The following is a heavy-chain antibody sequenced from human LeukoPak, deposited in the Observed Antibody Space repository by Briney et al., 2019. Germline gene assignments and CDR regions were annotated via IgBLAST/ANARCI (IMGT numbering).Heavy chain of an antibody. V-gene: IGHV1-2*02. CDR1: GYTFTGYY. Sequence: ASVKVSCKASGYTFTGYYMHWVRQAPGQGLEWMGWINPNSGGTNYAQKFQGRVTMTGDTSISTAYMELSRLRSDDTAVYYCASAGGDYYDSRSDAFDIWGQGTMVTVSS. CDR3: ASAGGDYYDSRSDAFDI. D-gene: IGHD3-22*01. CDR2: INPNSGGT. J-gene: IGHJ3*02.